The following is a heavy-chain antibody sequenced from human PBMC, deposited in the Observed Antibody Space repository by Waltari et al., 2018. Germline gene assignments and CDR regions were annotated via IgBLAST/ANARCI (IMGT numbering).Heavy chain of an antibody. D-gene: IGHD3-16*01. CDR1: GFSLEEFA. CDR3: AKDVNDYVWGSPIDH. CDR2: INWNSDSI. Sequence: EVQLVESGGGLVQHGRSLRLSCAASGFSLEEFAWPWVRQAPGKGLEWVSGINWNSDSIGYGDSVKGRFTISRDNARNHLYLQMNSLTTEDTAVYYCAKDVNDYVWGSPIDHWGQGTMVTVSS. J-gene: IGHJ4*02. V-gene: IGHV3-9*01.